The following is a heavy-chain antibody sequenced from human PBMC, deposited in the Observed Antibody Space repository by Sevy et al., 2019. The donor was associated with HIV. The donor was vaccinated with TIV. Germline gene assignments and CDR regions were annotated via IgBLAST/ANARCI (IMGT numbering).Heavy chain of an antibody. J-gene: IGHJ3*02. D-gene: IGHD3-22*01. CDR1: GFTFSSYS. CDR2: ISSSSSYI. Sequence: GGSLRLSCAASGFTFSSYSMNWVRQAPGKGLEWVSSISSSSSYIYYADSVKGRFTISRDNAKNSLYLQRNSLRAEDTAVYYCAREAQRGYYDSSGYYYCAFDIWGQGTMVTVSS. V-gene: IGHV3-21*01. CDR3: AREAQRGYYDSSGYYYCAFDI.